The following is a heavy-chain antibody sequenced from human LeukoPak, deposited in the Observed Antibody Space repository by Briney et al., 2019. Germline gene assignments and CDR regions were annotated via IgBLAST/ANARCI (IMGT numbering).Heavy chain of an antibody. D-gene: IGHD5-24*01. CDR3: ARGGEGYNDDAFEV. V-gene: IGHV4-59*11. CDR1: CHPIRSHY. Sequence: SETLSLTCTVSCHPIRSHYCAWIRQPPGKGLEWIGHIYNSATTDYNPSFKSRVTISLDTSKKQFSLKMTSVTALDSAVYYCARGGEGYNDDAFEVWGLGTAVTVSS. CDR2: IYNSATT. J-gene: IGHJ3*01.